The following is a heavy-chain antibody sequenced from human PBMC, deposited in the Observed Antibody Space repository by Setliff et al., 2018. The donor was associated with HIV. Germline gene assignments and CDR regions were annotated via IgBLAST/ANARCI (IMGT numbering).Heavy chain of an antibody. J-gene: IGHJ5*02. V-gene: IGHV1-8*01. Sequence: ASVKVSCKPSGSTFSTYDINWVRQATGQGLEWMGWMNPNSGNTGYAQKFQGRVTMTRNTSISTAYMELSSLRSDDTAVYYCARDGKRITIFGVVNCWFDPWGQGTQVTVSS. CDR1: GSTFSTYD. CDR2: MNPNSGNT. CDR3: ARDGKRITIFGVVNCWFDP. D-gene: IGHD3-3*01.